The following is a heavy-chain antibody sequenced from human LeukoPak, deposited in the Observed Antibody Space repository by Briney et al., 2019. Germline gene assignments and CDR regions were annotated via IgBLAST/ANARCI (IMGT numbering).Heavy chain of an antibody. J-gene: IGHJ6*03. D-gene: IGHD1-26*01. CDR2: IYYSGST. CDR3: AILSGSLFRGNYYYYYYMDV. V-gene: IGHV4-39*01. CDR1: GGSLSSSSYY. Sequence: PSETLSLTCTVSGGSLSSSSYYWGWIRQPPGKGLEWIGRIYYSGSTYYNPSLKSRVTISVDTSKNQFSLKLSSVTAADTAVYYCAILSGSLFRGNYYYYYYMDVWGKGTTVTVSS.